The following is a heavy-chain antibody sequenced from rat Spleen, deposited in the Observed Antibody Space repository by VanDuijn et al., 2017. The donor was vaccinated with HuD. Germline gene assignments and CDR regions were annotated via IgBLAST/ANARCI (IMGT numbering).Heavy chain of an antibody. Sequence: EVQLVESGGGLVQPGRSMKLSCAASGFTFSHYDMAWVRQAPKKGLEWVASISFEGSGTYYGDSVKGRFTISRDNAKSTLYLQMDSLRSEDTATYYCTRGGMLRPFFFDYWGQGVMVTVSS. CDR3: TRGGMLRPFFFDY. D-gene: IGHD1-6*01. J-gene: IGHJ2*01. V-gene: IGHV5-22*01. CDR2: ISFEGSGT. CDR1: GFTFSHYD.